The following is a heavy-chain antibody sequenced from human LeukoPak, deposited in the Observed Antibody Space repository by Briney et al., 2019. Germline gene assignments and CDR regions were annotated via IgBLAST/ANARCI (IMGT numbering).Heavy chain of an antibody. CDR2: ITPGGGT. Sequence: ETLSLTCAVYGGSFSGYYWSWVRQPPGKGLEWVSTITPGGGTYYADSVKGRFTISRDNSKNTLYLQMNSLTAEDTAIYYCVSGGDYHVRLCTYWGQGTLVTVSS. J-gene: IGHJ4*01. CDR3: VSGGDYHVRLCTY. D-gene: IGHD4-17*01. V-gene: IGHV3-53*01. CDR1: GGSFSGYY.